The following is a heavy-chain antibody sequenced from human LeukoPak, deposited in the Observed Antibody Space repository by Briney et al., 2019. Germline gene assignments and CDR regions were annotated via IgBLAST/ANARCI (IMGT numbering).Heavy chain of an antibody. CDR2: IIPILGIA. CDR1: GGTFSSYA. Sequence: SVKVSCKASGGTFSSYAISWVRQAPGQGLEWMGRIIPILGIANYAQKFQGRVTITADKSTSTAYMELSSLRSEDTAVYYCARGPRAAAGTNLDYWGQGTLVTVSS. D-gene: IGHD6-13*01. CDR3: ARGPRAAAGTNLDY. V-gene: IGHV1-69*04. J-gene: IGHJ4*02.